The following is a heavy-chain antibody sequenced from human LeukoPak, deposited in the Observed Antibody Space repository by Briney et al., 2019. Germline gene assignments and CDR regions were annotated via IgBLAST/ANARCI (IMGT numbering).Heavy chain of an antibody. V-gene: IGHV1-8*02. Sequence: ASVKVSCKASGYTFTSYGISWVRQAPGQGLEWMGWMNPNSGNTGYAQKFQGRVTMTRNTSISTAYMELSSLRSEDTAVYYCARCYSGPFNILTGYSNYYYYYMDVWGKGTTVTISS. CDR2: MNPNSGNT. D-gene: IGHD3-9*01. J-gene: IGHJ6*03. CDR3: ARCYSGPFNILTGYSNYYYYYMDV. CDR1: GYTFTSYG.